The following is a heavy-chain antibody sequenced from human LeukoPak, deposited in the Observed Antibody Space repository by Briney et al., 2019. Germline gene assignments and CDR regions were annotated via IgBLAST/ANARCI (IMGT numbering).Heavy chain of an antibody. Sequence: GGSLRLSCAASGFTFSSSNINWVRQAPGKGLEWVSYISSSGSNIYYADSVKGRFTISRDNAKNSLYLQMNSLRDEDTAVYYCARDTGASANYWGQGTLVTVSS. J-gene: IGHJ4*02. CDR3: ARDTGASANY. D-gene: IGHD4/OR15-4a*01. CDR2: ISSSGSNI. CDR1: GFTFSSSN. V-gene: IGHV3-48*02.